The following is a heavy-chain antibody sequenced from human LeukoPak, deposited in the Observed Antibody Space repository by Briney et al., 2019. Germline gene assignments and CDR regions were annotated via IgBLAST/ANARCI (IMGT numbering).Heavy chain of an antibody. V-gene: IGHV4-59*12. J-gene: IGHJ4*02. CDR3: ASAEPRGSNWYPY. D-gene: IGHD6-13*01. Sequence: SETLSLTCTVSGGSISSYSYWSWIRLPPGKGLEWVGYIYHTGRTAYNPSLKSRVTISVDTSKNQFSLNLNSVTAADTAVYYCASAEPRGSNWYPYWGQGTLVTVSS. CDR1: GGSISSYSY. CDR2: IYHTGRT.